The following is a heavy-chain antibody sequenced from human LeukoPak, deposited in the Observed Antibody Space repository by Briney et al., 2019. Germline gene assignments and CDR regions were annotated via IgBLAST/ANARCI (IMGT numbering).Heavy chain of an antibody. CDR2: ISSSGSTI. D-gene: IGHD1-26*01. J-gene: IGHJ3*02. V-gene: IGHV3-48*03. CDR3: ARVAVGASGAFDI. CDR1: GFTFSSYE. Sequence: GGSLRLSCAASGFTFSSYEMNWVRQAPGKGLDWVSYISSSGSTIYYADSVKGRFTISRDNAKNSLYLQMNSLRAEDTAVYYCARVAVGASGAFDIWGQGTMVTVSS.